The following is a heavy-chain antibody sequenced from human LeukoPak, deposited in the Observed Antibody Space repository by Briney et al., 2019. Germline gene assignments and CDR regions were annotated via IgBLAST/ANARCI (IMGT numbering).Heavy chain of an antibody. V-gene: IGHV3-9*01. Sequence: GRSQRLSCAACGIIFRYYAMHWLRQARERGVEGVSGISWYSGSIGYADSEKRLFTISRDNAKTTLYLQMNSMRPEDTALYYCAKAMATVTTAFYYWGQGTLVIVSS. CDR1: GIIFRYYA. CDR2: ISWYSGSI. J-gene: IGHJ4*02. CDR3: AKAMATVTTAFYY. D-gene: IGHD4-17*01.